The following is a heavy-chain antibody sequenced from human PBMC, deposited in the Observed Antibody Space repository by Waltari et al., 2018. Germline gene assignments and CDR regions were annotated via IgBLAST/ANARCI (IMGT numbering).Heavy chain of an antibody. V-gene: IGHV4-61*01. D-gene: IGHD3-10*01. CDR3: ARQGTMIQGAFDI. CDR2: MYYSGHT. J-gene: IGHJ3*02. CDR1: GASVNSAPYS. Sequence: QVQLQESGPGLVKPSETLSLICTVSGASVNSAPYSWSWIRQTPGKGLEWIGYMYYSGHTKYNPSLKSRLTISVDTSKKQVSLNLASVTAADTAMYYCARQGTMIQGAFDIWGQGTMVTVSS.